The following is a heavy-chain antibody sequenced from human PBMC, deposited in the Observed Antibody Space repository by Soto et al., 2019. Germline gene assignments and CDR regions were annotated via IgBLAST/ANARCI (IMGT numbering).Heavy chain of an antibody. CDR2: INQDGSET. D-gene: IGHD6-19*01. V-gene: IGHV3-7*03. CDR3: ARDVTGYSSGPNVADY. J-gene: IGHJ4*02. CDR1: GFTFSTYW. Sequence: PGGSLRLSCAASGFTFSTYWMTWVRQAPGKGLEWVANINQDGSETYSVDSVKGRFTISRDNAKNSLYLQMNSLRAEDTAVYYCARDVTGYSSGPNVADYWGQGTLVTVSS.